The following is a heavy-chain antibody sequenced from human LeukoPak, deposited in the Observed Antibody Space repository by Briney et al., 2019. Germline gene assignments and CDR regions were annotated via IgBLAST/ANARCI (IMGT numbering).Heavy chain of an antibody. D-gene: IGHD6-19*01. CDR2: IYYGGRT. J-gene: IGHJ4*02. CDR1: GGSISSSSYY. V-gene: IGHV4-39*01. Sequence: PSETLSLTCSVSGGSISSSSYYWGWIRQPPGKGLEWIGTIYYGGRTYYNPSLKSRVTMPVDTSKNQFSLKLSSVTAAETAIYYCATSVTSSSGWYYGYWGQGSLVTVSS. CDR3: ATSVTSSSGWYYGY.